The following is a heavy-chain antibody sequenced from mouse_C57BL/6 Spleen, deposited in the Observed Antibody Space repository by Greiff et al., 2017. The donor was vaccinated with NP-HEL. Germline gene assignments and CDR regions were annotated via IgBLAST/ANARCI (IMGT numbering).Heavy chain of an antibody. CDR3: ARGYYGNYGPFAY. CDR2: INPNNGGT. J-gene: IGHJ3*01. Sequence: EVQLQESGPELVKPGASVKIPCKASGYTFTDYNMDWVKQSHGKSLEWIGDINPNNGGTIYNQKFKGKATLTVDKSSSTAYMELRSLTSEDTAVYFCARGYYGNYGPFAYWGQGTLVTVSA. D-gene: IGHD2-1*01. V-gene: IGHV1-18*01. CDR1: GYTFTDYN.